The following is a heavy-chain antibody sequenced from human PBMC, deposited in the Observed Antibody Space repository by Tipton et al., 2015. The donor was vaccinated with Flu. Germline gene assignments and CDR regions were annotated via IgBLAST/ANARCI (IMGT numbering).Heavy chain of an antibody. J-gene: IGHJ4*02. CDR2: IYHSGST. D-gene: IGHD6-19*01. CDR3: ARGPEQWLVNRHYFDY. Sequence: TLSLTCTVSGYSISSGYYWGWIRQPPGKGLEWIGSIYHSGSTYYNPDLKSRVTISVDTSKKQFSLKLSSVTAADTAVCYCARGPEQWLVNRHYFDYWDQGTLVTVSS. V-gene: IGHV4-38-2*02. CDR1: GYSISSGYY.